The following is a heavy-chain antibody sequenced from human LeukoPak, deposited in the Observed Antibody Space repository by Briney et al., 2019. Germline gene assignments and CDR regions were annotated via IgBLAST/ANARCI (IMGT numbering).Heavy chain of an antibody. J-gene: IGHJ6*03. CDR1: VGTFSSYA. V-gene: IGHV1-69*01. CDR2: IIPIVGTA. Sequence: SVKVSCKGSVGTFSSYAISWVRQAPGQGLERMGGIIPIVGTANYAQKFQGRVTITADESTSTAYMEMSSLRSEDTAVYYCARGLRSRYCSSTSCRYYYYYYYMDVWGKGTTVTVSS. CDR3: ARGLRSRYCSSTSCRYYYYYYYMDV. D-gene: IGHD2-2*01.